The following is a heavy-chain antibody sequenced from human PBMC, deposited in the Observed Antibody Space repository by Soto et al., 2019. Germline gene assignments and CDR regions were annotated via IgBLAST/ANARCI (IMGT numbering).Heavy chain of an antibody. CDR1: GASISSYY. D-gene: IGHD3-10*01. J-gene: IGHJ6*02. V-gene: IGHV4-4*07. Sequence: PEETLSLTCTVSGASISSYYWSWSRQPAGKGLEWLGRIYTSGSTNYNPSLKIRVTMSVDTSKNQFSLKLSSVTAADTAVYYCARGTMLRGPGYYYAMDVWGQGTTVTVS. CDR2: IYTSGST. CDR3: ARGTMLRGPGYYYAMDV.